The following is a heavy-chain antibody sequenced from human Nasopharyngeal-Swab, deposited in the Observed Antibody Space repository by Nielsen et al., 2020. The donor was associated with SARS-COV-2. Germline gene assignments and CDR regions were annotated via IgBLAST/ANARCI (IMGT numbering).Heavy chain of an antibody. CDR2: ISSNGGST. CDR1: GFTFSSYA. J-gene: IGHJ6*02. CDR3: VKARITIFGVVISSYYYYGMDV. V-gene: IGHV3-64D*06. D-gene: IGHD3-3*01. Sequence: GESLKISCSASGFTFSSYAMHWFRQAPGKGLDFVSAISSNGGSTYYADSLKVRFTISRDNSKNTLYLQMSSLRAEDTAVYYCVKARITIFGVVISSYYYYGMDVWGQGTTVTVSS.